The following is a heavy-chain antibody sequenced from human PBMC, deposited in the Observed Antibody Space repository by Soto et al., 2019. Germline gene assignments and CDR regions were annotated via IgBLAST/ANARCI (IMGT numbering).Heavy chain of an antibody. CDR3: ARHVAAARPVYYYYMDV. Sequence: GESLKISCKGSGYSFTSYWIGWVRQMPGKGLEWMGIIYPGDSDTRYSPSFQGQVTISADKSISTAYLQWSSLKASDTAMYYCARHVAAARPVYYYYMDVWGKGTTVTVSS. J-gene: IGHJ6*03. D-gene: IGHD6-6*01. CDR2: IYPGDSDT. V-gene: IGHV5-51*01. CDR1: GYSFTSYW.